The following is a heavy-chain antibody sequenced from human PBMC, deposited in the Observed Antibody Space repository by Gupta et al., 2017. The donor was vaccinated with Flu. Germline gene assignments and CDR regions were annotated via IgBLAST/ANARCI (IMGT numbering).Heavy chain of an antibody. V-gene: IGHV4-31*03. J-gene: IGHJ3*01. Sequence: LHEPGPGLVKPSQTLSVTCPVSGGSIRRGGYYWSWIRQFPGKGLEWIGYIYSSGNNHYNPSLKSRLTMSLDTANNRFFLNLASVTAADTAVYYCASLFPNRAFDVWGPGTFITVSS. CDR3: ASLFPNRAFDV. CDR1: GGSIRRGGYY. CDR2: IYSSGNN.